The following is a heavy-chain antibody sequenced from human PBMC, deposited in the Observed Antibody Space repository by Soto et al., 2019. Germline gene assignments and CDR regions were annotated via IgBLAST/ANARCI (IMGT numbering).Heavy chain of an antibody. CDR1: GFTYSSYS. Sequence: PGGSLRLSCAASGFTYSSYSMTWVRQAPGKGLEWVSIISGSGSSAYYADSVKGRFTVSRDNSKKTLYLQMNSLRVEDTAVYYCANGNYNNHHTDYGGPGTLVTVSS. V-gene: IGHV3-23*01. CDR2: ISGSGSSA. J-gene: IGHJ4*02. D-gene: IGHD3-9*01. CDR3: ANGNYNNHHTDY.